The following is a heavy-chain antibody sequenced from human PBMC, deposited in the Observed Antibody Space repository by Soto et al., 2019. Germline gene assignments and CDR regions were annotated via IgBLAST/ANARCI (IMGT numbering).Heavy chain of an antibody. CDR2: IIPIFGTA. Sequence: ASVKVSCKASGGTFSSYAISWVRQAPGQGLEWMGGIIPIFGTANYAQKFQGRVTITADESTSTAYMELSGLRSEDTAVYYCARDFMLGVRTATNAYYYGMDVWGQGTTVTVSS. V-gene: IGHV1-69*13. D-gene: IGHD2-21*02. J-gene: IGHJ6*02. CDR1: GGTFSSYA. CDR3: ARDFMLGVRTATNAYYYGMDV.